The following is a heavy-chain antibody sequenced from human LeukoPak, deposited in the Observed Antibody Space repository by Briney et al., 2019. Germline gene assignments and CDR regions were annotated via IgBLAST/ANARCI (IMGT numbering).Heavy chain of an antibody. CDR1: GYTFTSYD. V-gene: IGHV1-8*01. J-gene: IGHJ5*02. Sequence: ASVKVSCKASGYTFTSYDINWVRQATGQGLEWMGWMNPNSGNTGYAQKFQGRVTMTRSTSISTAYMELSSLRSEDTAVYYCARAALRYFDWSARRYWFDPWGQGTLVTVSS. D-gene: IGHD3-9*01. CDR2: MNPNSGNT. CDR3: ARAALRYFDWSARRYWFDP.